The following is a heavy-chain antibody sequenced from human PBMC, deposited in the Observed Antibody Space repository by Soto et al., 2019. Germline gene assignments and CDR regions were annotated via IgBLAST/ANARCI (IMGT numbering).Heavy chain of an antibody. J-gene: IGHJ6*02. CDR1: GGTFSSYA. Sequence: ASVKVSCKASGGTFSSYAISWVRQAPGQGLEWMGGIIPIFGTANYAQKFQGRVTITADESTSTAYLELSSLRSEDTAVYYCAAGVVPAGADLETAMDYYYYGMDVWGQGTTVTVSS. D-gene: IGHD5-18*01. CDR2: IIPIFGTA. V-gene: IGHV1-69*13. CDR3: AAGVVPAGADLETAMDYYYYGMDV.